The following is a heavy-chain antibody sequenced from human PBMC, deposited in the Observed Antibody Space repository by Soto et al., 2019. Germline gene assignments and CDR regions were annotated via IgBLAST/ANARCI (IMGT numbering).Heavy chain of an antibody. CDR1: GFTFSNYA. V-gene: IGHV3-23*01. Sequence: GGPLRLSCAASGFTFSNYAMSWVRQAPGKGLEWVSAISGSGGSTYYADSVKGRFTISRDNSKNTLYLQMNSLRAEDTAVYYCAKGRLYNWFDPWGQGTLVTVSS. J-gene: IGHJ5*02. CDR3: AKGRLYNWFDP. CDR2: ISGSGGST.